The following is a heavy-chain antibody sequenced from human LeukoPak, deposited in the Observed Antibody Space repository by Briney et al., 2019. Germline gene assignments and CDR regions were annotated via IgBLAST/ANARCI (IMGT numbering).Heavy chain of an antibody. V-gene: IGHV3-48*01. Sequence: GGSLRLSCAASGFPLSSYSMNWVRQAPGKGLEWVSYISASGSNIYYLDSVKGRFTVSRDNAMNSLFLQMDRPRAEDTAVYYCVRVKGTYFDFWGRGTLVTVSS. J-gene: IGHJ4*02. CDR3: VRVKGTYFDF. CDR2: ISASGSNI. CDR1: GFPLSSYS. D-gene: IGHD1-1*01.